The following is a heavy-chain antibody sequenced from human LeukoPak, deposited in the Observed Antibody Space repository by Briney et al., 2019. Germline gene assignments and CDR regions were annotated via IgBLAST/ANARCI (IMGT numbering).Heavy chain of an antibody. D-gene: IGHD2-2*01. Sequence: SETLSLTCTVSGGSISSYYSSWIRQPPGKGLEWMGDIYYGGSTNYNASLKSRVTISVDTSRTQFSLKVTSVNAADTAVYYCARAPRDRGYCGATSCFEYMDVWGRGTTVTISS. CDR1: GGSISSYY. CDR2: IYYGGST. CDR3: ARAPRDRGYCGATSCFEYMDV. J-gene: IGHJ6*03. V-gene: IGHV4-59*01.